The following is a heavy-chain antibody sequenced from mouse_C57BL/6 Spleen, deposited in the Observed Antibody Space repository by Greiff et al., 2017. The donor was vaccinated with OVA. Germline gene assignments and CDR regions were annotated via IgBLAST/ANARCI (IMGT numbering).Heavy chain of an antibody. CDR1: GFSLTSYG. Sequence: QVQLQQSGPGLVQPSQSLSNTCTVSGFSLTSYGVHWVRQSPGKGLEWLGVIWSGGSTDYNAAFISRLSISKDNSKSQVFFKMNSLQADDTAIYYCARRDYYGSSSDWYFDVWGTGTTVTVSS. D-gene: IGHD1-1*01. J-gene: IGHJ1*03. CDR2: IWSGGST. CDR3: ARRDYYGSSSDWYFDV. V-gene: IGHV2-2*01.